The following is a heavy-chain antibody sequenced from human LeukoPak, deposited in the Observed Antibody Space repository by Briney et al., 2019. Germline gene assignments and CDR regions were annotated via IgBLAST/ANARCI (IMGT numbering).Heavy chain of an antibody. Sequence: SETLSLTCSVSGASITSNWWSWVRQSPGKGLEWIGEIHHSASPNYNTSLKSRVTLSLDKSQNQFSLKVTSVTAADTAVYYCARSDGYGLVGIWGQGTMVTVSS. D-gene: IGHD3-10*01. CDR2: IHHSASP. V-gene: IGHV4-4*02. J-gene: IGHJ3*02. CDR1: GASITSNW. CDR3: ARSDGYGLVGI.